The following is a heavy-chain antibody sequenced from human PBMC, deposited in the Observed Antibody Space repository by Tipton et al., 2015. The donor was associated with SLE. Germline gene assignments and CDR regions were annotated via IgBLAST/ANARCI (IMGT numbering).Heavy chain of an antibody. CDR2: ITSSGTTI. Sequence: SLRLSCAASGFTFSSYEMNWVRQAPGKGLEWVSYITSSGTTIYYADSVKGRFTISRDNAKNSLYLQMNSLRAEDTAVYYCARVAGDHDAFDIWGQGTMVTVSS. J-gene: IGHJ3*02. D-gene: IGHD4-17*01. CDR1: GFTFSSYE. CDR3: ARVAGDHDAFDI. V-gene: IGHV3-48*03.